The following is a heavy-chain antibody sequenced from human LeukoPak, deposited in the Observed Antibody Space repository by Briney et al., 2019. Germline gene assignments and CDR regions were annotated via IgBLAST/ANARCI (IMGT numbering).Heavy chain of an antibody. V-gene: IGHV4-34*01. J-gene: IGHJ5*02. D-gene: IGHD1-14*01. CDR1: GGSFSGYY. CDR3: ARARINWFDP. Sequence: SETLSLTCAVYGGSFSGYYWSWIRQPPGKGLEWIGEINHSGSTNYNPSLKSRVTISVDTSKNQFSLKLSSVTAADTALYYCARARINWFDPWGQGTLVTVSS. CDR2: INHSGST.